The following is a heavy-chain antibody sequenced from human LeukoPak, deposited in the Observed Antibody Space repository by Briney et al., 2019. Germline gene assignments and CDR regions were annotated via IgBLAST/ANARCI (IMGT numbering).Heavy chain of an antibody. J-gene: IGHJ4*02. CDR2: FYYGGSP. CDR1: GGSIISFY. CDR3: ARARDYYDSSGFLY. D-gene: IGHD3-22*01. V-gene: IGHV4-59*01. Sequence: ESSETLSLTCAVSGGSIISFYWSWIRQPPGKGLEWIGSFYYGGSPTHSPSLKSRVTMSADTSRDQFSLKLTSVTAADTAVYYCARARDYYDSSGFLYWGQGTLVTVSS.